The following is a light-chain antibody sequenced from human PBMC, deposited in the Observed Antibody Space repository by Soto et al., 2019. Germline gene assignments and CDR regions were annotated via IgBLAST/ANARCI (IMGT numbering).Light chain of an antibody. CDR1: QTISSW. V-gene: IGKV1-5*03. CDR3: KHYNSYSEA. Sequence: ENKMAHSSSTQSGKIRDRVTITCRASQTISSWLACYQQKPGKAPKLLIYKASTLKSGVPSRFSGSGSGTEFTLTISSLQPDDFATYYCKHYNSYSEAFGQGTIV. J-gene: IGKJ1*01. CDR2: KAS.